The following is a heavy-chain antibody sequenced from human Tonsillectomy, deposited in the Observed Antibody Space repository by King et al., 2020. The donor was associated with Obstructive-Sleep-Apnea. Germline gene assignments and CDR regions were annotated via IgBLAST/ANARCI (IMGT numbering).Heavy chain of an antibody. CDR3: ARDHRTVSTTYYYGMDV. D-gene: IGHD4-11*01. V-gene: IGHV1-46*03. Sequence: VQLVESGAEVKKPGASVKGSCKASGYTFTSYYMHWVRQAPGQGLWWMGIINPSGGSRSYAQKFQGRLTMTRDTSTSTGYMELSSLRSEDTAVYYCARDHRTVSTTYYYGMDVWGQGTTVTVSS. CDR1: GYTFTSYY. CDR2: INPSGGSR. J-gene: IGHJ6*02.